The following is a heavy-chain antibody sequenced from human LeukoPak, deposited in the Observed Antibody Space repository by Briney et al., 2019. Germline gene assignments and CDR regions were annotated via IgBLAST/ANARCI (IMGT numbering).Heavy chain of an antibody. D-gene: IGHD3-10*01. V-gene: IGHV3-9*01. Sequence: PGGSLRLSCAASGFTFSSYWMSWVRQAPGKGLEWVSGISWNSGSIGYADSVKGRFTISRDNAKNSLYLQMNSLRAEDTALYYCAKDGSGSYYYYYYMDVWGKGTTVTISS. J-gene: IGHJ6*03. CDR3: AKDGSGSYYYYYYMDV. CDR2: ISWNSGSI. CDR1: GFTFSSYW.